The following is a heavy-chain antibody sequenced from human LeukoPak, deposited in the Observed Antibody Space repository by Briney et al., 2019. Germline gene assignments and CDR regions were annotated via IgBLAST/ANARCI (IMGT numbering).Heavy chain of an antibody. CDR2: IWYDGSRK. V-gene: IGHV3-33*01. CDR3: ARAGIAGTTGGMDV. Sequence: GRSLRLSCAASGFTFTIYGMHWVRQAPGKGLEWVAVIWYDGSRKYYADSVKGRFTISRDNSKNTLYLHMSSLRAEDTAVYYCARAGIAGTTGGMDVWGKGTAVTVSS. CDR1: GFTFTIYG. D-gene: IGHD1-7*01. J-gene: IGHJ6*04.